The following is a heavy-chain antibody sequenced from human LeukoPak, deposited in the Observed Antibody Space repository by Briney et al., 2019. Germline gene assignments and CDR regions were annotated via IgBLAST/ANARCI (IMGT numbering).Heavy chain of an antibody. Sequence: GASVKVSCKVSGYTLTELSMHWVRQAPGQGLEWMGIINPSGGTTSYAQKFQGRVTMTRDTSTSTVYMELSSLRSEDTAVYYCARDEYSSSPVGDDYWGQGTLVTVSS. J-gene: IGHJ4*02. CDR3: ARDEYSSSPVGDDY. D-gene: IGHD6-6*01. CDR1: GYTLTELS. V-gene: IGHV1-46*01. CDR2: INPSGGTT.